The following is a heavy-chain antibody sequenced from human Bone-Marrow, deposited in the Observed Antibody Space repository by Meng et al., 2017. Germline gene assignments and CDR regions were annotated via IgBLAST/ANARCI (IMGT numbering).Heavy chain of an antibody. V-gene: IGHV4-61*01. Sequence: GSLRLSCTVSGGSVSSGSYYWSSIRQPPGKGLEWIGYIYYSGSTNYNPSLTSRVTISVDTSKNQFSLKLSAVTAADTAVYYSARADLGSGTDYWGQGTLVTVSS. CDR1: GGSVSSGSYY. CDR3: ARADLGSGTDY. CDR2: IYYSGST. D-gene: IGHD2-15*01. J-gene: IGHJ4*02.